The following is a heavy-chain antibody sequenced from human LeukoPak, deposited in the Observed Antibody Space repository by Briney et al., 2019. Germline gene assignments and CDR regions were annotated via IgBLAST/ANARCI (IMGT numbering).Heavy chain of an antibody. J-gene: IGHJ3*02. V-gene: IGHV4-59*08. Sequence: SETLSLTCTVSGGSISSYYWSWIRQPPGKGLEWIGYISYSGSTYYNPSLKSRVTISVDTSKNQFSLKLSSVTAADTAVYYCARHTIFEIWGQGTVVTVSS. CDR1: GGSISSYY. CDR3: ARHTIFEI. D-gene: IGHD2-2*01. CDR2: ISYSGST.